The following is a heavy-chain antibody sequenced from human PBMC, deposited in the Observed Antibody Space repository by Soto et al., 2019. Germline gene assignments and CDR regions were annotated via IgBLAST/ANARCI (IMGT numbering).Heavy chain of an antibody. CDR2: ISGSGGST. Sequence: GESLRISCAAYGFTFSNYAVTWVRQAPGKGLEWVSTISGSGGSTYYADSVKGRFTISRDNSKNTLYLQMNSLRAEDTAVYYCAKDQGSSWYEIDYWGQGTLVTVSS. J-gene: IGHJ4*02. V-gene: IGHV3-23*01. D-gene: IGHD6-13*01. CDR1: GFTFSNYA. CDR3: AKDQGSSWYEIDY.